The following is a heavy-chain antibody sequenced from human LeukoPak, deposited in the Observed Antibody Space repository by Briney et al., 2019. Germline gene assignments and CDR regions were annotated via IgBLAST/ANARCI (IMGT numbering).Heavy chain of an antibody. D-gene: IGHD6-13*01. J-gene: IGHJ4*02. CDR3: ASLIAAAGTKVDY. CDR2: IYPGDSDT. V-gene: IGHV5-51*01. CDR1: GYSFTSYW. Sequence: GESLKISCQGSGYSFTSYWIGWVRQMPGKGLEWMGIIYPGDSDTRYSPSFQGQVTISADKSISTAYLQWSSLKASDTAMYYCASLIAAAGTKVDYWGQGTLVTVSS.